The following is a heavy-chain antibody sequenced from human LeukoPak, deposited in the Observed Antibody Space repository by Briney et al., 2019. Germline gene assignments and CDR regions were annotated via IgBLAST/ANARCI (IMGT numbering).Heavy chain of an antibody. V-gene: IGHV3-30*19. CDR1: GFTFSSYG. CDR2: IWYDGSNK. D-gene: IGHD3-22*01. J-gene: IGHJ4*02. CDR3: ARDFYYYDSSGYSLDY. Sequence: PGRSLRLSCAASGFTFSSYGMHWVRQAPGKGLEWVAVIWYDGSNKYYADSVKGRFTISRDNSKNTLYLQMNSLRAEDTAVYYCARDFYYYDSSGYSLDYWGQGTLVTVSS.